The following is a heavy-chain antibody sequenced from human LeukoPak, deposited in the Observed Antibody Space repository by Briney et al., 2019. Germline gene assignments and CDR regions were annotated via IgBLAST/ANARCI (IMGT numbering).Heavy chain of an antibody. CDR3: ARGYSSSTRNWFDP. CDR2: TYHSGST. Sequence: PSETLSLTCTVSGYSISSGYYWGWIRQPPGKGLEWIGSTYHSGSTYYNPSLKSRVTISINTSKNQFSLKLSSVTAADTAVYYCARGYSSSTRNWFDPWGQGTLVTVSS. J-gene: IGHJ5*02. V-gene: IGHV4-38-2*02. CDR1: GYSISSGYY. D-gene: IGHD6-13*01.